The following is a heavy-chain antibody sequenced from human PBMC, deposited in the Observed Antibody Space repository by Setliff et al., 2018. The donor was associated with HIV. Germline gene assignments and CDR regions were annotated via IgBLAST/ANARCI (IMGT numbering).Heavy chain of an antibody. CDR2: IIPMYNIP. J-gene: IGHJ3*02. CDR3: ARDQTGVAAASFGGGRAWSDEGFDI. CDR1: GGTLSNYV. Sequence: SVKVSCKTSGGTLSNYVITWVRQAPGQGLEWMGMIIPMYNIPAYAQKFQGRVTFTADESTSTAYMELSSLSSEDTAVYYGARDQTGVAAASFGGGRAWSDEGFDIWGQGTMVTVSS. V-gene: IGHV1-69*13. D-gene: IGHD6-13*01.